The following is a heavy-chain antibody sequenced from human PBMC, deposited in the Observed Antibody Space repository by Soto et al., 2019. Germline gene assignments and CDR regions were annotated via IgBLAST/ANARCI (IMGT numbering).Heavy chain of an antibody. V-gene: IGHV4-31*03. CDR1: GGSISSGGYY. J-gene: IGHJ4*02. D-gene: IGHD4-17*01. CDR3: ERDDGDYALGTRFDY. Sequence: QVQLQESGPGLVKPSQTLSLTCTVSGGSISSGGYYWSWIRQHPGKGLEWMGYIYYSGSTYYNPSLKSRVTISVDTSKNQFSLKLSSVTAADTAVYYCERDDGDYALGTRFDYWCQGTLVTVSS. CDR2: IYYSGST.